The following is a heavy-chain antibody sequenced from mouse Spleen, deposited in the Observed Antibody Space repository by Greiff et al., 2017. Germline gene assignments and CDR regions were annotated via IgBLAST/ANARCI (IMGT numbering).Heavy chain of an antibody. V-gene: IGHV2-6-7*01. D-gene: IGHD2-14*01. J-gene: IGHJ1*01. Sequence: QVQLKESGPGLVAPSQSLSITCTVSGFSLTGYGVNWVRQPPGKGLEWLGMIWGDGSTDYNSALKSRLSISKDNSKSQVFLKMNSLQTDDTARYYCARDGTRYDWYFDVWGAGTTVTVSS. CDR2: IWGDGST. CDR1: GFSLTGYG. CDR3: ARDGTRYDWYFDV.